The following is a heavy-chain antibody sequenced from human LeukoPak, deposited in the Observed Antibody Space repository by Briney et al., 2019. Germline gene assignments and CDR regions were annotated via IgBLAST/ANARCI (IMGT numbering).Heavy chain of an antibody. D-gene: IGHD6-19*01. J-gene: IGHJ4*02. CDR2: IYYSGST. CDR1: GGSISSYY. CDR3: ARSGGDRGWYYFDS. V-gene: IGHV4-59*12. Sequence: SETLSLTCTVSGGSISSYYWSWIRQPPGKGLEWIGYIYYSGSTNYNPSLKSRVTISVDTSKNQFSLRLTSMTAADTAVYYCARSGGDRGWYYFDSWGQGTLVTVSS.